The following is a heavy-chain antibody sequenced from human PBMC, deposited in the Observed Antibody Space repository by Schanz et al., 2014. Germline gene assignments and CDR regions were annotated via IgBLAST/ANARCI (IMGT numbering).Heavy chain of an antibody. CDR2: LYIRST. CDR1: GFTVNTNY. Sequence: EVQLVESGGGLIHPGGSLRLSCAVSGFTVNTNYMTWVRQAPGKGLECVSILYIRSTYYADSVKGRFTISRDNSKNTLYLQMNSLRPEDTAVYYCARGIESSSWYAFDYWGQGTLVTVSS. D-gene: IGHD6-13*01. J-gene: IGHJ4*02. CDR3: ARGIESSSWYAFDY. V-gene: IGHV3-53*01.